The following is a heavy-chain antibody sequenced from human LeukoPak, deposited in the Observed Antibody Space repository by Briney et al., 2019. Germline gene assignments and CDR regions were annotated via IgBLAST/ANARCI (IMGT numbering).Heavy chain of an antibody. CDR3: ARLYGGKPFDY. Sequence: SETLSLTCTVSGGSISTSICYWGWIRQPPGKGLEWIGSIFYSGSTYYNPSLNSRVTISVDTSKNQFSLKLSSVTAADTAVYYCARLYGGKPFDYWGQGTLVTVSS. J-gene: IGHJ4*02. V-gene: IGHV4-39*01. CDR1: GGSISTSICY. CDR2: IFYSGST. D-gene: IGHD4-23*01.